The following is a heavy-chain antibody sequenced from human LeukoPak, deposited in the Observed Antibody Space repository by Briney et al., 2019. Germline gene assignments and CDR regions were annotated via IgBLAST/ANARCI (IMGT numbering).Heavy chain of an antibody. CDR1: GFTFSSCA. CDR2: ISGSGGRP. J-gene: IGHJ4*02. D-gene: IGHD2-2*01. CDR3: ARHPEPGYCSSTSCHESYFDY. V-gene: IGHV3-23*01. Sequence: GGSLRLSCAASGFTFSSCAMSWVRQAPGKGLEWVSAISGSGGRPYYADSVKGRFTISRYNSKNTLYLQMNSLRAEDTAVYYCARHPEPGYCSSTSCHESYFDYWGQGTLVTVSS.